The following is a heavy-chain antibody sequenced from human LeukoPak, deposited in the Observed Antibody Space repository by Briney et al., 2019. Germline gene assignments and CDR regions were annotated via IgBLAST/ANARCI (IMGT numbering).Heavy chain of an antibody. CDR3: TTEDGDYEFFDY. D-gene: IGHD4-17*01. CDR2: ISSSGGTI. Sequence: PGGSLRLSCAASGFTFSDSYVSWIRQVPGKGLEWISYISSSGGTIYYADSVKGRFTISRDNAKNSLYLQMNSLRAEDTAVYYCTTEDGDYEFFDYWGQGTLVTVSS. V-gene: IGHV3-11*01. J-gene: IGHJ4*02. CDR1: GFTFSDSY.